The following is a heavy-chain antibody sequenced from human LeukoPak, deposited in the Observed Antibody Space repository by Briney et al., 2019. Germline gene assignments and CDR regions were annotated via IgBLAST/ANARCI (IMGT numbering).Heavy chain of an antibody. CDR3: AKDPGGFTIFGVVTSYFDY. Sequence: GGSLRLSCAASGFTFSSYAMSWVRQAPGKGLEWVSAISGSGGSTYYADSVKGRFTISRDNSKNTLYLQMNSLRAEDTAVYYCAKDPGGFTIFGVVTSYFDYWGQGTLVTVSS. CDR2: ISGSGGST. D-gene: IGHD3-3*01. CDR1: GFTFSSYA. J-gene: IGHJ4*02. V-gene: IGHV3-23*01.